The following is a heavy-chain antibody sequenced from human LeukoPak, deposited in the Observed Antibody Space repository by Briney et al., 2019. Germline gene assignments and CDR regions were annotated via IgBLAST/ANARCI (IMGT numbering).Heavy chain of an antibody. V-gene: IGHV3-21*04. CDR2: ISSSSSYI. Sequence: GGSLRLSCAASGFTFSSYSMNWVRQAPGKGLEWVSSISSSSSYIYYADSVKGRFTISRDNAKNTLYLQMNSLRAEDTAVYYCAKKEPGRDVWGSYRPWWGQGTLVTVSS. CDR3: AKKEPGRDVWGSYRPW. CDR1: GFTFSSYS. J-gene: IGHJ4*02. D-gene: IGHD3-16*02.